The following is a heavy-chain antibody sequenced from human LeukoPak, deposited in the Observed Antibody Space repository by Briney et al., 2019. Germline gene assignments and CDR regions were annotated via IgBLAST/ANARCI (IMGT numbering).Heavy chain of an antibody. CDR3: ARDRCVSGGTCYADY. Sequence: GGSLRLSCAASGFTVSTNYMSWVRQAPGKGLEWVANIKTDGSEKYYVDSVKGRFTISRDNAKNSLYLQMNSLRAEDTGVYYCARDRCVSGGTCYADYWGQGTLVTVSS. CDR2: IKTDGSEK. CDR1: GFTVSTNY. V-gene: IGHV3-7*01. J-gene: IGHJ4*02. D-gene: IGHD2-15*01.